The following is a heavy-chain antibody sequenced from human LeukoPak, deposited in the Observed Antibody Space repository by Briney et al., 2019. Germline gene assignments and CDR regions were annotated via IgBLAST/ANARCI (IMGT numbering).Heavy chain of an antibody. Sequence: GGSLRLSCAASGFTFSSYWMHWVRQAPGKGLVWVSRISSEGGTTNYADSVKGRFTISRDNAKNTLYLQMNSLRAEDTAVYYCARIIVAYTGVDYWGQGTLITVSS. CDR2: ISSEGGTT. V-gene: IGHV3-74*01. J-gene: IGHJ4*02. CDR1: GFTFSSYW. CDR3: ARIIVAYTGVDY. D-gene: IGHD5-12*01.